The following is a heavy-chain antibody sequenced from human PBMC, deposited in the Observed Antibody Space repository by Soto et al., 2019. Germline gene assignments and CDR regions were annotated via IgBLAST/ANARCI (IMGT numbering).Heavy chain of an antibody. D-gene: IGHD6-13*01. J-gene: IGHJ6*02. CDR1: GFSFDDSA. V-gene: IGHV3-9*01. CDR2: ISRDSNVV. CDR3: ASEAAAGHYYYYGMDV. Sequence: GGSLRLSCAASGFSFDDSALHWVRQAPGKGLEWLSGISRDSNVVAYADSVKGRFTISRDNAKNSLSLQMTSLRAEDTAFYYCASEAAAGHYYYYGMDVWGQGTTVTVSS.